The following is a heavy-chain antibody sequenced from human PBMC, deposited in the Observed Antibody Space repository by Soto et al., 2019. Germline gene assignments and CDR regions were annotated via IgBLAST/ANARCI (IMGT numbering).Heavy chain of an antibody. D-gene: IGHD3-10*01. V-gene: IGHV3-23*01. J-gene: IGHJ4*02. CDR3: AKGSANYRPYYFDN. CDR1: GFTFSSYA. CDR2: ISGSGDYT. Sequence: GGSLRLSCAASGFTFSSYAMSWVRQAPGKGLEWVSVISGSGDYTWHADSAKGRFTISRGNSRNTLYLRMNSLRAEDTAVYYCAKGSANYRPYYFDNWGQGALVTVSS.